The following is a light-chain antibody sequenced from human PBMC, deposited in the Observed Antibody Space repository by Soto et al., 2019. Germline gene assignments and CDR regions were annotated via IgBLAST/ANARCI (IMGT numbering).Light chain of an antibody. Sequence: EIVLTQSPATLSLSPGERAILSCRASQSISSFLAWYQQKPGQAPRLLIYDASNRATGIPARFRGSGSGTDFTLTINSLEPEDFAVYYCQQRSNLLTFGGGTKVDIK. CDR1: QSISSF. V-gene: IGKV3-11*01. CDR2: DAS. J-gene: IGKJ4*01. CDR3: QQRSNLLT.